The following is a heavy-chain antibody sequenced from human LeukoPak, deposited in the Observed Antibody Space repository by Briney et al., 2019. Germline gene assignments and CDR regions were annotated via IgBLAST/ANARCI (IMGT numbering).Heavy chain of an antibody. Sequence: PGGSLRLSCAASGFTFSSYAMHWVRQAPGKGLEWVAFIRYDGSNKYYADSVKGRFTISRDNSKNTLYLQMNSLRAEDTAVYYCEGSGSGWYGRSYWGQGTLVTVSS. CDR3: EGSGSGWYGRSY. V-gene: IGHV3-30*02. J-gene: IGHJ4*02. D-gene: IGHD6-19*01. CDR2: IRYDGSNK. CDR1: GFTFSSYA.